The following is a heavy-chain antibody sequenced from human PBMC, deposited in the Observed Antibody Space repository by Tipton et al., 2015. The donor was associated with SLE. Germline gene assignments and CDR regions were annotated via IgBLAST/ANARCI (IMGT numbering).Heavy chain of an antibody. J-gene: IGHJ4*02. V-gene: IGHV3-30*03. CDR3: ARSPYYYDSSGYPPDY. D-gene: IGHD3-22*01. CDR1: GFTFSSYG. CDR2: ISYDGSNK. Sequence: SLRLSCAASGFTFSSYGMHWVRQAPGKGLEWVAVISYDGSNKYYADSVKGRFTISRDNSKNSLYLQMNSLRAEDTAVYYCARSPYYYDSSGYPPDYWGQGTLVTVSS.